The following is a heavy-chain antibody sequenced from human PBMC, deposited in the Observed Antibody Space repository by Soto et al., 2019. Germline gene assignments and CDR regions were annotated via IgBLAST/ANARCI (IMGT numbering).Heavy chain of an antibody. D-gene: IGHD6-19*01. Sequence: PSETLSLTCAVYGGSFSGYYWSWIRQPPGKGLEWIGEINHSGSTNYNPSLKSRVTISVDTSKNQFSLKLSSVTAADTAVYYCARRHSGWYLSYWGQGTLVTVSS. CDR1: GGSFSGYY. CDR2: INHSGST. J-gene: IGHJ4*02. CDR3: ARRHSGWYLSY. V-gene: IGHV4-34*01.